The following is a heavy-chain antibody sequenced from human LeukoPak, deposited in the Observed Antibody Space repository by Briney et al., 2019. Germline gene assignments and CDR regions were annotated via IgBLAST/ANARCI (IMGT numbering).Heavy chain of an antibody. CDR1: GFTFDDYC. Sequence: GGSLRLSCAASGFTFDDYCMSWVRQAPGKGLEWVSGINWNGGSTGYADSVKGRFTISRDNAKNSLYLQMNSLRAEDTALYYCARAIPDDIVVVVAATKYYYYYMDVWGKGTTVTVSS. D-gene: IGHD2-15*01. CDR2: INWNGGST. CDR3: ARAIPDDIVVVVAATKYYYYYMDV. V-gene: IGHV3-20*04. J-gene: IGHJ6*03.